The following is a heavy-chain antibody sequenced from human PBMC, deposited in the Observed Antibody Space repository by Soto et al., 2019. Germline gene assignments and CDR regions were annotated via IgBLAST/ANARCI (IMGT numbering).Heavy chain of an antibody. Sequence: EVQLLESGGGLVQPGGSLRLSCAASGFTFGSYAMNWLRQAPGRGLECVSFISGSGRTTYYAASVKGRFTVSRDNSKNTLYLPMNSLRAEDTALYYCAKFRGPSYAYYSMDVWGKGTTVTVSS. V-gene: IGHV3-23*01. J-gene: IGHJ6*03. CDR2: ISGSGRTT. CDR3: AKFRGPSYAYYSMDV. CDR1: GFTFGSYA. D-gene: IGHD3-16*01.